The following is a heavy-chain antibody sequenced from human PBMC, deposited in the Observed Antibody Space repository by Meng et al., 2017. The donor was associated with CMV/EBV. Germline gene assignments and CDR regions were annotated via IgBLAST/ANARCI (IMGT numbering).Heavy chain of an antibody. CDR3: ASYYDFWSGYYTLYYYGMDV. Sequence: SVKVSCKVSGGTFSSYAISWVRQAPGQGLEWMGGIIPIFGTANYAQKFQGRVTITTDESTSTAYMELSSLRSEDTAVYYCASYYDFWSGYYTLYYYGMDVWGQGTTVTVSS. CDR2: IIPIFGTA. J-gene: IGHJ6*02. CDR1: GGTFSSYA. V-gene: IGHV1-69*05. D-gene: IGHD3-3*01.